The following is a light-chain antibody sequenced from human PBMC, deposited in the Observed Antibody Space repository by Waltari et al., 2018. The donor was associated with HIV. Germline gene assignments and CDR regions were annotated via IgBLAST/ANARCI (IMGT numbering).Light chain of an antibody. V-gene: IGLV2-8*01. Sequence: QSALTQPPSASGSPGQSVTISCTGSSTDINDHHYVPWYQHHPGKAPKLIIFEVNKRPSGVPDRFFVSKSGNTDSRTCSGLQAEDEADYYCSSSGAGNNLLFGGGTKLTVL. CDR3: SSSGAGNNLL. CDR1: STDINDHHY. J-gene: IGLJ2*01. CDR2: EVN.